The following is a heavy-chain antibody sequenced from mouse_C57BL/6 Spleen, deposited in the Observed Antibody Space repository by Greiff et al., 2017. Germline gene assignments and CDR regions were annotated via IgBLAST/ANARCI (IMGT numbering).Heavy chain of an antibody. J-gene: IGHJ2*01. CDR1: GYSFTDYN. CDR2: INPNYGTT. Sequence: LQESGPELVKPGASVKISCKASGYSFTDYNMHWVKQSNGKSLEWIGVINPNYGTTSYNQKFKGKATLTVDQSSSTAYMQLNSLTSEDSAVYYCARGEANWDVGFDYWGQGTTLTVSS. CDR3: ARGEANWDVGFDY. V-gene: IGHV1-39*01. D-gene: IGHD4-1*01.